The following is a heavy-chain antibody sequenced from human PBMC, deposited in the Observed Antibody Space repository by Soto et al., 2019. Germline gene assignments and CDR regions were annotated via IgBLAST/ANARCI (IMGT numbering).Heavy chain of an antibody. J-gene: IGHJ5*02. CDR1: GFTFSSYA. CDR3: AKDRSSSWYVPWFDP. V-gene: IGHV3-23*01. D-gene: IGHD6-13*01. Sequence: GGSLRLSCAASGFTFSSYAMSWVRQAPGKGLEWVSAISGSGGSTYYADSVKGRFTISRDNSKNTLCLQMNSLRAEDTAVYYCAKDRSSSWYVPWFDPWGQGTLVTVSS. CDR2: ISGSGGST.